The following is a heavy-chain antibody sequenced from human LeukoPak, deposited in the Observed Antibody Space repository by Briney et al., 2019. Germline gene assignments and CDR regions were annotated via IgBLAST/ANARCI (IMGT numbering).Heavy chain of an antibody. CDR3: ARDITGTTSFDY. J-gene: IGHJ4*02. Sequence: SETLSLTCTVSGGSISSYYWSWIRQPPGKGLEWIGYIYYSGSTNYNPSLKSRVTISVDTSKNQFSLKLSSVTAADTAVYYCARDITGTTSFDYWGQGTLVTASS. V-gene: IGHV4-59*01. D-gene: IGHD1-7*01. CDR2: IYYSGST. CDR1: GGSISSYY.